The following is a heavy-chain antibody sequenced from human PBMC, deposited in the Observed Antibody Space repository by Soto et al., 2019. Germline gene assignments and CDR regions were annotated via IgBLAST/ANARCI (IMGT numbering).Heavy chain of an antibody. CDR3: ARRYGDQFDY. CDR1: GGSISSYY. V-gene: IGHV4-59*01. J-gene: IGHJ4*02. Sequence: QVQLQESGPGLVKPSETLSLTCTVSGGSISSYYWSWIRQPPGKGLEWIGYIYYSGSTNYNPSLTRRDTISVDTSKNQFSLKLSSVTAADTAVYYCARRYGDQFDYWGQGTLVTVSS. CDR2: IYYSGST. D-gene: IGHD4-17*01.